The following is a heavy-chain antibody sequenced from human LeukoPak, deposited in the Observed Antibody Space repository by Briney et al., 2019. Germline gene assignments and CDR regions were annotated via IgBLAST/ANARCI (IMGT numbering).Heavy chain of an antibody. D-gene: IGHD1-26*01. Sequence: PSETLSLTCTVSGGSISSYYWSWIRQPAGKGLEWIRRIYTSGSTNYNPSLKSRVTISVDTSKNQFSLKLSSVTAADTAVYYCVRINKLYSGSYYVDYWGQGTLVTVSS. CDR3: VRINKLYSGSYYVDY. V-gene: IGHV4-4*07. CDR2: IYTSGST. J-gene: IGHJ4*02. CDR1: GGSISSYY.